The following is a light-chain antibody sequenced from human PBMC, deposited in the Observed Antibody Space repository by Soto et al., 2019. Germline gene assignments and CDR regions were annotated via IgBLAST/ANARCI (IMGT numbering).Light chain of an antibody. V-gene: IGKV1-39*01. CDR1: QSISYY. CDR3: QQTYSTSLT. CDR2: AAS. J-gene: IGKJ5*01. Sequence: DILITQSPSSLVSSLGYICTISCLASQSISYYLNWYQQKPGKAPKLLIYAASTLQSGVPSRFSGSGSGTDFTLTIGSLEPEDFASYYCQQTYSTSLTFGQGTRLEIK.